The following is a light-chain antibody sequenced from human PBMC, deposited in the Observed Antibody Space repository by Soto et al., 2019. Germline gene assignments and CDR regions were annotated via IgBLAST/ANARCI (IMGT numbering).Light chain of an antibody. CDR1: PSVSSY. CDR3: QQRSNWPPLIT. V-gene: IGKV3-11*01. Sequence: EIVLTQSPATLSLSPGERATLSCRASPSVSSYLAWYQQKPGQAPRLLIYDASNRATGIPARFSGSGSGTDFTLTISSLEPEDCAVYYCQQRSNWPPLITFGQGTRLEIK. CDR2: DAS. J-gene: IGKJ5*01.